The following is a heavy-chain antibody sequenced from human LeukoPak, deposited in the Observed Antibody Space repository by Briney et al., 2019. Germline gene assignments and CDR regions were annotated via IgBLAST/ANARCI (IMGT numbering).Heavy chain of an antibody. CDR3: ARDQYKGGVTPNWCDP. Sequence: ASVKVSCKASGYTFTSYGISWVRQAPGQGIEWMGWISPYNGNTNYAQTLQGRVNMTTDTSNSKTYLELRSLRSDDTAVYYCARDQYKGGVTPNWCDPWGQGTLVTVSS. J-gene: IGHJ5*02. D-gene: IGHD3-16*01. V-gene: IGHV1-18*01. CDR1: GYTFTSYG. CDR2: ISPYNGNT.